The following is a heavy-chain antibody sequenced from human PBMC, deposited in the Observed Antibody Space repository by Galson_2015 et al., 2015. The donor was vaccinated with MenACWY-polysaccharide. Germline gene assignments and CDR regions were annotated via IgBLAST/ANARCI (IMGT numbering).Heavy chain of an antibody. Sequence: SLRLSCAASGFTFSSYAMHWVRQAPGKGLGWMAVISYDGSNKYYADSVKGRFTISRDNSKNTLYLQMNSLRAEDTALYYCAREYCDRTSCYGMDVWGQGTTVTVSS. CDR1: GFTFSSYA. CDR3: AREYCDRTSCYGMDV. V-gene: IGHV3-30-3*01. CDR2: ISYDGSNK. D-gene: IGHD2-2*01. J-gene: IGHJ6*02.